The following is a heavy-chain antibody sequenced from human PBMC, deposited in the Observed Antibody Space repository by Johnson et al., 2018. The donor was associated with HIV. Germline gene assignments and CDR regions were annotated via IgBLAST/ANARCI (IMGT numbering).Heavy chain of an antibody. Sequence: QVQLVESGGGVVQPGRSLRLSCAASGFTFSIYGMHWVRQAPGTGLEWVAGMWYDGTKKNYADSVKGRFTISRDNSKKTLHLQMNSLRAEDTAVYYCAKCIWGSSLIDAFDIWGQWTMVTVSS. J-gene: IGHJ3*02. CDR3: AKCIWGSSLIDAFDI. CDR1: GFTFSIYG. D-gene: IGHD6-13*01. CDR2: MWYDGTKK. V-gene: IGHV3-33*06.